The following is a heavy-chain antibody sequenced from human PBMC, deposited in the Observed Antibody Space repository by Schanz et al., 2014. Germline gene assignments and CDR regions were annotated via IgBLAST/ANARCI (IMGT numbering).Heavy chain of an antibody. J-gene: IGHJ4*02. D-gene: IGHD3-10*01. CDR2: ISGSGGST. V-gene: IGHV3-23*04. Sequence: EVQLVESGGGLVQPGGSLRLSCGSSGFTFSPYWMHWVRQAPGKGLVWVSAISGSGGSTYYADSVKGRFTISRDNSKNTLYLQMNSLRPEDTAVYYCAKYRGYYRVSGSYRELEYWGQGTLVTVSS. CDR1: GFTFSPYW. CDR3: AKYRGYYRVSGSYRELEY.